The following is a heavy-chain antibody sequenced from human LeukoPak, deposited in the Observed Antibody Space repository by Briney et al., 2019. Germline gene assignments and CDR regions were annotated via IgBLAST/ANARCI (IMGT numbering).Heavy chain of an antibody. CDR2: FDPEDGET. CDR1: GYTLTEVA. V-gene: IGHV1-24*01. J-gene: IGHJ4*02. CDR3: ATGDYQLMEY. Sequence: ASVNVSCKVSGYTLTEVAIHWVRQPPGKGLEWMGSFDPEDGETIYAENFQGSVTMTEDTSTDIAYMELSSLRSEDTAVYFCATGDYQLMEYWGQGTLVTVSS. D-gene: IGHD2-2*01.